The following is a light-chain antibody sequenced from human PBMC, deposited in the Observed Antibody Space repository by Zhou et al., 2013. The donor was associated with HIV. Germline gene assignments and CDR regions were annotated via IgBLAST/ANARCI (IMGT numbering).Light chain of an antibody. J-gene: IGKJ5*01. CDR1: QTISTY. CDR3: QKYNSAPLT. V-gene: IGKV1-27*01. CDR2: AAS. Sequence: DIQMTQSPSSLSAAVGDRVTITCRPSQTISTYLSWYQHKPGKAPKLLIYAASTLQSGVPSRFSGSGSGTDFTLTISSLQPEDVATYYCQKYNSAPLTFGQGTRLEIK.